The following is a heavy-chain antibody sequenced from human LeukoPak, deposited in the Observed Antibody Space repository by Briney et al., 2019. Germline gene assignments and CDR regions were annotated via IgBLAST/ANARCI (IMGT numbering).Heavy chain of an antibody. J-gene: IGHJ5*02. CDR3: ARSTDSGFVSDP. D-gene: IGHD3-22*01. CDR1: GYGFSSYW. CDR2: FYPGNSET. V-gene: IGHV5-51*01. Sequence: GESLKISCKASGYGFSSYWIAWVRQMPGKGLEWMGLFYPGNSETTYSPSFQGQVTMSADKSINTAYLQWSTLKASDTAMYYCARSTDSGFVSDPWGQGTLVIVSS.